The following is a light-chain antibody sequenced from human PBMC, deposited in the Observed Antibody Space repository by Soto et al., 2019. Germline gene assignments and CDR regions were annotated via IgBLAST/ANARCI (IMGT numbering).Light chain of an antibody. V-gene: IGKV3-11*01. CDR2: DSS. CDR3: QQRSNWPST. J-gene: IGKJ4*01. CDR1: QSVGTY. Sequence: EIVLTQSPATLSLSPGERATLSCRASQSVGTYFAWYQQKPGQAPRLLIYDSSNMATGIPARFSGSGSGTACPLTIIRLESEDVAVYYCQQRSNWPSTLGGGTKVAIQ.